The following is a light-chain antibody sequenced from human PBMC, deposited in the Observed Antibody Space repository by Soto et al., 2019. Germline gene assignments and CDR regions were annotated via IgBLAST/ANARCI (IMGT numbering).Light chain of an antibody. V-gene: IGLV2-14*01. CDR3: SSYTTNTTLV. J-gene: IGLJ1*01. CDR1: TGDVGNYNY. CDR2: EVT. Sequence: QSVLAQPASVSGSPGQSITISCTGTTGDVGNYNYVSWFQQHPGKPPKLMIYEVTNRPSGVSNRFSGSKAGITASLTISGLQAEDEADYYCSSYTTNTTLVFGTGTKVTVL.